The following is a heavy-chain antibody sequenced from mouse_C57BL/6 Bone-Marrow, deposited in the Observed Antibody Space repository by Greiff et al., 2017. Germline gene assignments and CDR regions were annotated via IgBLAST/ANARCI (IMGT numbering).Heavy chain of an antibody. CDR1: GFTFSDYG. D-gene: IGHD1-1*01. CDR2: ISSGSSTI. V-gene: IGHV5-17*01. CDR3: AREVLLLGCAY. Sequence: EVKLVESGGGLVKPGGSLKLSCAASGFTFSDYGMHWVRQAPEKGLEWVAYISSGSSTIYYADTVKGRFTISRDNAKNTLFLQMTSLRSEDTAMYYCAREVLLLGCAYWGQGTLVTVSA. J-gene: IGHJ3*01.